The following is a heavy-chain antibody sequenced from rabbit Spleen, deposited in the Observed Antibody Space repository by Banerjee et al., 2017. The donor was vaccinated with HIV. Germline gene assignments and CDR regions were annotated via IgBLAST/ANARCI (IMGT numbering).Heavy chain of an antibody. CDR3: ARDSGSSFSSYGMDL. Sequence: QSLEESGGDLVKPGASLTLTCTASGFSFSSNLYMCWVRQAPGKGLEWIACIEGGSSAFSYFASWAKGRFTISKTSSTTVTLQMTSLTAADTATYFCARDSGSSFSSYGMDLWGPGTLVTVS. CDR2: IEGGSSAFS. J-gene: IGHJ6*01. CDR1: GFSFSSNLY. V-gene: IGHV1S40*01. D-gene: IGHD8-1*01.